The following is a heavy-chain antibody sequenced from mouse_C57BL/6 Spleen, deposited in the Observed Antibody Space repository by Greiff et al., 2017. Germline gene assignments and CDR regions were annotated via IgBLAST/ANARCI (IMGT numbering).Heavy chain of an antibody. CDR3: ARWDLDYSNYEGVDY. CDR2: INPNNGGT. Sequence: EVQLQQSGPELVKPGASVKISCKASGYTFTDYYMNWVKQSHGKSLEWIGDINPNNGGTSYNQKFKGKATLTVDKSSSTAYMELRSLTSEDSAVYYCARWDLDYSNYEGVDYWGQGTTLTVAS. CDR1: GYTFTDYY. D-gene: IGHD2-5*01. J-gene: IGHJ2*01. V-gene: IGHV1-26*01.